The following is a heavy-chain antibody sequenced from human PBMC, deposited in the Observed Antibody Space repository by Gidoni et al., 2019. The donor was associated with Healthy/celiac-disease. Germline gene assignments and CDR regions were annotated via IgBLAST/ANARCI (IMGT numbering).Heavy chain of an antibody. CDR3: ARHGYDSGY. CDR2: SYYSGST. V-gene: IGHV4-39*01. CDR1: GGSISSSSYY. D-gene: IGHD3-22*01. J-gene: IGHJ4*02. Sequence: QLQLQESGPGLVKPSETLSLTCTVPGGSISSSSYYWGWIRQPPGKGRQWIGSSYYSGSTYYNPSLKSRVTISVDTSKNQFSLKLSSVTAADTAVYYCARHGYDSGYWGQGTLVTVSS.